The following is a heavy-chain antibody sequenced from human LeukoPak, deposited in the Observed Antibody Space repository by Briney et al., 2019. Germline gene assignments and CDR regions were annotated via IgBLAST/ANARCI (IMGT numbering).Heavy chain of an antibody. V-gene: IGHV1-18*01. Sequence: ASVKVSCKASGYTFTSYGISWVRQAPGQGLEWMGWISAYNGNTNYAQKLQGRVTMTTDTSTSTAYMELRSLRSDDTAVYYCARDVGYDSSGYYYQAFDIWGQGTMVTVSS. CDR3: ARDVGYDSSGYYYQAFDI. CDR2: ISAYNGNT. J-gene: IGHJ3*02. D-gene: IGHD3-22*01. CDR1: GYTFTSYG.